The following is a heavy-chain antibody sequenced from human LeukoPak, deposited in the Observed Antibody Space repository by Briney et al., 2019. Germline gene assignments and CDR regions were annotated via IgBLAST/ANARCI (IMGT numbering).Heavy chain of an antibody. CDR1: GFTFSSYA. Sequence: GGSLRLSCAASGFTFSSYAMSWVRQAPGKGLEWVSAISGSGGSTYYADSVKGRFTISRDNSKNTLYLQMNSLRAEDTAVYYFAKGVLLWLGPYYGMDVWGQGTTVTVSS. J-gene: IGHJ6*02. CDR2: ISGSGGST. V-gene: IGHV3-23*01. CDR3: AKGVLLWLGPYYGMDV. D-gene: IGHD3-10*01.